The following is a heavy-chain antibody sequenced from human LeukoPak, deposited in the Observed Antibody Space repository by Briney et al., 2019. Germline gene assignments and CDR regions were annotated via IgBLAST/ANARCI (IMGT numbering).Heavy chain of an antibody. CDR3: ARASSDHCTNGVCYTTQWDY. CDR2: MYYSGST. J-gene: IGHJ4*02. CDR1: GGSIRSYY. V-gene: IGHV4-59*13. Sequence: PSETLSLTCTVSGGSIRSYYWRWIRQPPGKGRDGVGYMYYSGSTNYNPSLKSRVTISLDTSKNQFSLKLSSVTAADTAVYYCARASSDHCTNGVCYTTQWDYWGQGTLVTVSS. D-gene: IGHD2-8*01.